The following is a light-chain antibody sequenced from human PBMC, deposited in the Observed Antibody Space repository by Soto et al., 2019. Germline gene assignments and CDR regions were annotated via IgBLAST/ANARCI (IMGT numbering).Light chain of an antibody. CDR2: TAS. CDR3: QQFGTSPRT. J-gene: IGKJ1*01. V-gene: IGKV3-20*01. Sequence: EIVLTQSPGTLSLFPGETATFSCRASQSVGSTHLAWYQQKPGQPPRLLMFTASSRATGIPNRFSGTGSGTDFTLTISRLESEDSAVYYCQQFGTSPRTFGQGTKVEIK. CDR1: QSVGSTH.